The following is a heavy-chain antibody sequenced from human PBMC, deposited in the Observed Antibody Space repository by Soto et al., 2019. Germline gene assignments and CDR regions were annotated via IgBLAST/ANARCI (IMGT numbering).Heavy chain of an antibody. CDR1: GGSISSGDYY. Sequence: PSETLSLTCTVSGGSISSGDYYWSWIRQPPGKGLEWIGYIYYSGSTYYNPSLKSRVTISVDTSKNQFSLKLSSVTAADTAVYYCARGGDYYFWSGYWPGFFHYWGPGTL. CDR2: IYYSGST. V-gene: IGHV4-30-4*01. D-gene: IGHD3-3*01. J-gene: IGHJ4*02. CDR3: ARGGDYYFWSGYWPGFFHY.